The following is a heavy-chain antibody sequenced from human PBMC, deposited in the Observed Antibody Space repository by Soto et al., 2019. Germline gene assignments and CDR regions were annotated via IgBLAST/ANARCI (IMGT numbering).Heavy chain of an antibody. J-gene: IGHJ4*02. Sequence: VPLRGAGPRLVKASGTPFLRRAVPGGSIKRRNWWAWGRPAPGKSLGGIGEIDHSGSTKYNPSLKSRVTISIERSRNQFSLNLTSVTAADTAVYYCARDGPTGSGSYWDYFDLWGQGTLVTVSS. CDR2: IDHSGST. CDR1: GGSIKRRNW. CDR3: ARDGPTGSGSYWDYFDL. D-gene: IGHD3-10*01. V-gene: IGHV4-4*02.